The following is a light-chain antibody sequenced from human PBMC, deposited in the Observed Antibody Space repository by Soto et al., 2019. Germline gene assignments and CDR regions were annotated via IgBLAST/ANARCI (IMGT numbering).Light chain of an antibody. CDR2: TAS. J-gene: IGKJ1*01. CDR3: QQSYSQRT. Sequence: QLTQSPSSLSASVGDRVTITCRASQSIAIYLNWYQQKPGKAPKLLIYTASSLQGGVPSRFSSSGSGTEFTLTISSLQPEDFATYYCQQSYSQRTFGQGTNVEVK. V-gene: IGKV1-39*01. CDR1: QSIAIY.